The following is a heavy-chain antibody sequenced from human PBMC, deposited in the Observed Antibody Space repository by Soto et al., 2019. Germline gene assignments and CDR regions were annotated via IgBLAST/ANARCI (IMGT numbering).Heavy chain of an antibody. J-gene: IGHJ5*02. V-gene: IGHV4-34*01. CDR3: ARGRRSNMFRGLDP. CDR2: INHSGRT. CDR1: GGSFSDYY. Sequence: PSETLSLTCAVSGGSFSDYYWTWIRQSPGKGLAWIGEINHSGRTNYNPSLESRVTISVDTSKNQFSLYITSVTAADTAVYYCARGRRSNMFRGLDPWGQGTQVTVSS. D-gene: IGHD3-10*01.